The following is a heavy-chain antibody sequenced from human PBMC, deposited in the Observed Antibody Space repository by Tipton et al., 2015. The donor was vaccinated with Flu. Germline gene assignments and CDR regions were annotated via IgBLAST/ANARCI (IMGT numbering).Heavy chain of an antibody. J-gene: IGHJ4*02. CDR3: AGELVVGGVTLTSYFDY. CDR2: VYSNGST. V-gene: IGHV4-59*01. D-gene: IGHD3-10*01. Sequence: TLSLTCTVSGGSFDLFWWSWIRQSPGKGLQWIGHVYSNGSTKYDFSPKSRITISLEKSKKQFSLRLSSVTAADTAVCYCAGELVVGGVTLTSYFDYWGQGALVTVSS. CDR1: GGSFDLFW.